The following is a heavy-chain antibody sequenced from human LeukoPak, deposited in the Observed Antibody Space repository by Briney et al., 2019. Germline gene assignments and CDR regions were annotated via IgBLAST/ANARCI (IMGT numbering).Heavy chain of an antibody. CDR2: IYYSGST. CDR3: ARVLSIVVVPGATFWFDP. D-gene: IGHD2-2*01. J-gene: IGHJ5*02. CDR1: GGSMSSYC. Sequence: PSETLSLTCTVSGGSMSSYCWSWIRQPPGTGLEWIGYIYYSGSTKYNPSLKSRVTISVDTSKNQFSLKLSSVTAADTAVCHCARVLSIVVVPGATFWFDPWGQGTLVTVSS. V-gene: IGHV4-59*12.